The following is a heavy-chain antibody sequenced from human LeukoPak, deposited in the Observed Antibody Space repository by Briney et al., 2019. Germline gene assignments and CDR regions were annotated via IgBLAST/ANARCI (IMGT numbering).Heavy chain of an antibody. J-gene: IGHJ4*02. V-gene: IGHV4-30-4*01. D-gene: IGHD5-12*01. CDR1: GGSISCGDYY. CDR3: ARLNSYSTGYDR. Sequence: PSETLSLTCTVSGGSISCGDYYWSCIRQPPGKGLECIGYIYYSGSTYYNPSLKSRLTISVDTSKNQFSLKLSSVTAADTAVYYCARLNSYSTGYDRWGQGTLVTVSS. CDR2: IYYSGST.